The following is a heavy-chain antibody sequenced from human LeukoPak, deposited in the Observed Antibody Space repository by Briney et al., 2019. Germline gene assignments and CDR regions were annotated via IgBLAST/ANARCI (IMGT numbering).Heavy chain of an antibody. CDR2: IYYSGST. D-gene: IGHD3-3*01. V-gene: IGHV4-39*07. Sequence: SETLSLTCTVSGGSISSSSYYWGWLRQPPGKGLEWIGSIYYSGSTNYNPSLKSRVTISVDTSKNQFSLKLSSVTAADTAVYYCARVPAYDFWSGYLYWGQGTLVTVSS. J-gene: IGHJ4*02. CDR1: GGSISSSSYY. CDR3: ARVPAYDFWSGYLY.